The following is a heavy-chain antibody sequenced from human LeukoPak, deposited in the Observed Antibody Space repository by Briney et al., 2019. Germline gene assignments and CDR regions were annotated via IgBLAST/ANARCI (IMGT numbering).Heavy chain of an antibody. Sequence: GGSLRLSCAASGFTFSSYAMSWVRQAPGKGLEWVSSISAGGSGTYYADSVKGRFTISRDNSKHTLSLQMSSPRADDTAVYYCAKRDSSGWYSLDYWGQGALVTVSS. V-gene: IGHV3-23*01. CDR1: GFTFSSYA. CDR3: AKRDSSGWYSLDY. D-gene: IGHD6-19*01. CDR2: ISAGGSGT. J-gene: IGHJ4*02.